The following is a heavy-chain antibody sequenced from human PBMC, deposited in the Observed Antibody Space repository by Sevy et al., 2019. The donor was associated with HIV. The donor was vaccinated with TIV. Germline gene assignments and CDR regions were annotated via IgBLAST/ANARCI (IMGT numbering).Heavy chain of an antibody. CDR2: FDPEDGER. J-gene: IGHJ4*02. D-gene: IGHD3-3*01. Sequence: ASVKVSCKVSGYTLTQLSMHWARQAPGRGLEWLGSFDPEDGERIYAQKFQGRFTMTEETSTDTAYMELSSLRSEDTAIYYCATGREYYEGNSGYFDYWGQGTLVTVSS. CDR3: ATGREYYEGNSGYFDY. V-gene: IGHV1-24*01. CDR1: GYTLTQLS.